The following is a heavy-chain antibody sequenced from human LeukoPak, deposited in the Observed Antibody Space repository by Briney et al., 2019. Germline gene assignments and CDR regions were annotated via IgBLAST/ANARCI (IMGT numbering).Heavy chain of an antibody. CDR1: GYTFINYY. D-gene: IGHD1-26*01. V-gene: IGHV1-46*01. CDR2: INPSGDTT. CDR3: ARAGSYYPYFDY. J-gene: IGHJ4*02. Sequence: GASVKVSCKTSGYTFINYYMHWVRQAPGQGLEWMGIINPSGDTTNYAQKFQGRVTMTRDTSTSTVYMELSSLRSEDTAIYYCARAGSYYPYFDYWGQGTLVTVSS.